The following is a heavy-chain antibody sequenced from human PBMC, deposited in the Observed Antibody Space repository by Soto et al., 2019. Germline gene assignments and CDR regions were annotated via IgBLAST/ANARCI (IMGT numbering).Heavy chain of an antibody. CDR1: GFTFSSYR. J-gene: IGHJ4*02. Sequence: EVQLVESGGGLVQPGGSLRLSCAASGFTFSSYRMNWVRQAPGKGLEWVSYISSSSSTIYYADSVKGRFTISRDNAKNSLYLQMNSLRDEDTAVYYCARDRGAVAGPWGDFDYWGQGTLVTVSS. V-gene: IGHV3-48*02. CDR2: ISSSSSTI. CDR3: ARDRGAVAGPWGDFDY. D-gene: IGHD6-19*01.